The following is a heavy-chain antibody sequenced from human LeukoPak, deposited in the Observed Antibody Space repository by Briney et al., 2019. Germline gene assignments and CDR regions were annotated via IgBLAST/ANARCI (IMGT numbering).Heavy chain of an antibody. CDR1: GFTFSSYD. D-gene: IGHD3-10*01. J-gene: IGHJ4*02. CDR2: ICTPGDT. V-gene: IGHV3-13*04. Sequence: GGSLRLSCAASGFTFSSYDMHWVRQAPGKGLEWVSAICTPGDTYYPGSVKGRFTISRENAENSLHLQMNSLRAGDTAVYYCARGVYYGSGSYHFDYWGQGTLVTVSS. CDR3: ARGVYYGSGSYHFDY.